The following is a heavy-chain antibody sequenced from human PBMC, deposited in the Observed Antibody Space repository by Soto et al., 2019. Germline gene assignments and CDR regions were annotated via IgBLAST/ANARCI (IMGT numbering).Heavy chain of an antibody. CDR3: ARRSSGWYFDY. V-gene: IGHV3-23*01. Sequence: EVQLLESGGGLVQPGGSLRLSCAASGFTFSSYAMSWVRQAPGQGLEWVSAISGSGGSTYYADSVKGRFTISRDNSKNTLYLQMNSLRAEYTAVYYCARRSSGWYFDYWGQGTLVTVSS. J-gene: IGHJ4*02. D-gene: IGHD6-19*01. CDR2: ISGSGGST. CDR1: GFTFSSYA.